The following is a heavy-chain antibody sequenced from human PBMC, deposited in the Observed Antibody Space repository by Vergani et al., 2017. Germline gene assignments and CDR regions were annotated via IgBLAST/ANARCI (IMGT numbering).Heavy chain of an antibody. CDR3: AREGEYSSSPGLFYYYHYYMDV. D-gene: IGHD6-6*01. Sequence: QVQLVQSGAEVKKPGASVKVSCKASGYTFTSYGISWVRQAPGQGLEWMGWISAYNGNTNYAQKLQGRVTMTTDTSTSTADMELRSLRSDDTAVYYCAREGEYSSSPGLFYYYHYYMDVWGKGTTVTVSS. V-gene: IGHV1-18*01. CDR2: ISAYNGNT. J-gene: IGHJ6*03. CDR1: GYTFTSYG.